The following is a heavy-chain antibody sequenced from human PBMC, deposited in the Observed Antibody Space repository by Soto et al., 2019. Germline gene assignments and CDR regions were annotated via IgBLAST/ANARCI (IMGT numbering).Heavy chain of an antibody. V-gene: IGHV4-59*01. CDR1: GGSISSYY. CDR2: IYYSGST. Sequence: SETLSLTCTVSGGSISSYYWSWIRQPPGKGLEWIGYIYYSGSTNYNPSLKSRVTISVDTSKNQFSLKLSSVTAADTAVYYCAMANTVTVRGNERFDYWGQGTLVTVS. CDR3: AMANTVTVRGNERFDY. D-gene: IGHD4-17*01. J-gene: IGHJ4*02.